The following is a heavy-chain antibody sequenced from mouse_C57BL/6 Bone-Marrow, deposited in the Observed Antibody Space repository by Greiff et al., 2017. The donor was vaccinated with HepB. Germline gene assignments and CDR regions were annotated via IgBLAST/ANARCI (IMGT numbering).Heavy chain of an antibody. J-gene: IGHJ4*01. CDR1: GYTFTDYE. CDR2: IDPETGGT. Sequence: QVQLQQSGAELVRPGASVTLSCKASGYTFTDYEMHWVKQTPVHGLEWIGAIDPETGGTAYNQKFKGKAILTADKSSSTAYMELRSLTSEDSAVYDCTRMNFYAMDYWGQGTSVTVSS. V-gene: IGHV1-15*01. CDR3: TRMNFYAMDY.